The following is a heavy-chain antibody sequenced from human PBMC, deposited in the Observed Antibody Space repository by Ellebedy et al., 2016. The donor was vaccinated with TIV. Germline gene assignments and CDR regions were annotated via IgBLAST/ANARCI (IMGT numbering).Heavy chain of an antibody. V-gene: IGHV3-53*01. CDR2: TYNDGRT. J-gene: IGHJ5*02. CDR1: GFTVLTQN. Sequence: GESLKISXAASGFTVLTQNMTWVRQAPGKGLEWVSVTYNDGRTHYADSVRGRFTISRDSSKNTLFLQMNSLRVEDTAVYYCGRDVGPWGQGTLVTVSS. CDR3: GRDVGP.